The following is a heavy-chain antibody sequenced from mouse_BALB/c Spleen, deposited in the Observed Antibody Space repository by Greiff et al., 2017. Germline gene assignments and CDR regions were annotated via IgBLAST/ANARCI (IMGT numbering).Heavy chain of an antibody. CDR1: GFNIKDTY. D-gene: IGHD1-1*01. V-gene: IGHV14-3*02. CDR2: IDPANGNT. CDR3: ARYDYYAWFAY. J-gene: IGHJ3*01. Sequence: EVKLQESGAELVKPGASVKLSCTASGFNIKDTYMHWVKQRPEQGLEWIGRIDPANGNTKYDPKFQGKATITADTSSNTAYLQLSSLTSEDTAVYYCARYDYYAWFAYWGQGTLVTVSA.